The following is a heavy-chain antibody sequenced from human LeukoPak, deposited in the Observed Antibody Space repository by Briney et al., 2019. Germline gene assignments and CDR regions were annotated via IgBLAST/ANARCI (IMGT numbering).Heavy chain of an antibody. J-gene: IGHJ6*02. CDR1: GGSISGYY. D-gene: IGHD3-22*01. Sequence: SETLSLTCTVSGGSISGYYWSWTRQPPGKGLEWIGYISYSGSTNYNPSLKSRVTISVDTSKNHFSLKLSSVTAADTAVYYCARDRRYYDTSGTVYYDAMDVWGQGTTVTVSS. CDR2: ISYSGST. CDR3: ARDRRYYDTSGTVYYDAMDV. V-gene: IGHV4-59*01.